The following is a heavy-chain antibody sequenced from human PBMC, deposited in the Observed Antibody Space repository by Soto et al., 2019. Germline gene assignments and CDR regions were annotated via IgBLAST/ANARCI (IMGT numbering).Heavy chain of an antibody. CDR2: TYYRSKWYN. Sequence: HSQPLSLTCAISGDSVSSNSAAWNWIRQSPSRGLEWLGRTYYRSKWYNHYAVSVQSRITVNQDTFTNPYTQTLNSVTPVDTGVYYWARSGPGGYIDYCGQGTQVTVSS. V-gene: IGHV6-1*01. CDR3: ARSGPGGYIDY. J-gene: IGHJ4*02. D-gene: IGHD3-22*01. CDR1: GDSVSSNSAA.